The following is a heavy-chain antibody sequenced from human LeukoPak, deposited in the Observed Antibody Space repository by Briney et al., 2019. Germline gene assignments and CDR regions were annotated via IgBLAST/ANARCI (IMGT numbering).Heavy chain of an antibody. D-gene: IGHD4-23*01. J-gene: IGHJ5*02. CDR3: ARDVNSWFDP. CDR2: ISSSSSYK. Sequence: PGGSLRLSCAASGFTFSSYSMNWVRQAPGKGLEWVSSISSSSSYKYYADSVKGRFTISRDNAKNSLYLQMNSLRAEDTAVYYCARDVNSWFDPWGQGTLVTVSS. V-gene: IGHV3-21*01. CDR1: GFTFSSYS.